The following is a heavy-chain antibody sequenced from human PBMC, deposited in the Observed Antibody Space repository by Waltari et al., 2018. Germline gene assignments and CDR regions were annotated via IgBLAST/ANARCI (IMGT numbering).Heavy chain of an antibody. CDR1: GFTFTKGW. CDR2: FKSKADGGTT. CDR3: ATERIRTSLYFDL. J-gene: IGHJ2*01. V-gene: IGHV3-15*01. Sequence: ELQLVESGGGLVKPGGSLRLSCAASGFTFTKGWMSWVRQAPGKGLEWGGRFKSKADGGTTDCAAPVKGRVSGSRDDSRNTFFLQMNSLKIEDTAVYDCATERIRTSLYFDLWGRGTLVTVSS. D-gene: IGHD2-15*01.